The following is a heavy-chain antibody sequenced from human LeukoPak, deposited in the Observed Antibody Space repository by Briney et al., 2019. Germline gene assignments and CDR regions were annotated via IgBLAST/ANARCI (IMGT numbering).Heavy chain of an antibody. V-gene: IGHV3-30-3*01. J-gene: IGHJ4*02. Sequence: PGGSLRLSCAASGFTFSSYAMHWVRQAPGKGLEWVAVISYDGSNKYYADSVKGRFTISRDNSKNTLYLQMNSLRAEDTAVYYCARDPQEGSGWPPFGGYFDYWGQGTLVTVSS. CDR3: ARDPQEGSGWPPFGGYFDY. CDR2: ISYDGSNK. CDR1: GFTFSSYA. D-gene: IGHD6-19*01.